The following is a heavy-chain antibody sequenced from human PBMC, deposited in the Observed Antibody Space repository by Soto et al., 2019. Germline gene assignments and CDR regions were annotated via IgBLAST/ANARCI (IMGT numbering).Heavy chain of an antibody. J-gene: IGHJ4*02. D-gene: IGHD3-22*01. CDR1: GGTFSSYA. CDR2: IIPIFGTT. CDR3: AKDLSYYDSSGYYQAY. V-gene: IGHV1-69*01. Sequence: QVQLVQSGAEVKKPGSSVKVSCKASGGTFSSYAISWVRQAPGQGLEWMGGIIPIFGTTNYTQKFQDRVTITADESTSTAYMELSSLRSEDTAVYYCAKDLSYYDSSGYYQAYWGQGTLVTVSS.